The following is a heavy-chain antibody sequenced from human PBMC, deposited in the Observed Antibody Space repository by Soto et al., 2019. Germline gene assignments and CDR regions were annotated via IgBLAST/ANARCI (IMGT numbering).Heavy chain of an antibody. J-gene: IGHJ4*02. D-gene: IGHD3-16*01. CDR2: INDSGST. V-gene: IGHV4-34*01. CDR3: QGGDF. CDR1: GGSFRGYF. Sequence: PSETLSLTCAVSGGSFRGYFWSWIRQSPDKGLEWIGEINDSGSTYYNPSFKSRLTISVDTSKSQISLTLTSVTAADSAVCYCQGGDFWGQGTRVTVSS.